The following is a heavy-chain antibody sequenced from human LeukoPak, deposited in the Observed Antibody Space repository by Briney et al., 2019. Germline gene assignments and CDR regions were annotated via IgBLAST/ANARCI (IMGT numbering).Heavy chain of an antibody. CDR1: GFTFSSYE. CDR2: ISSSGSTI. J-gene: IGHJ6*04. Sequence: GGSLTLSCAASGFTFSSYEMNWVRQAPGKGLEWVSYISSSGSTIYYADSVKGRFTISRDNAKNSLYLQMNSLRAEDTAVDYCAELGITMIGGVWGKGTTVTISS. CDR3: AELGITMIGGV. V-gene: IGHV3-48*03. D-gene: IGHD3-10*02.